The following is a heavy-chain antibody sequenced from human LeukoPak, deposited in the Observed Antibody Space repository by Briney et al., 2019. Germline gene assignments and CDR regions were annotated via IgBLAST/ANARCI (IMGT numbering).Heavy chain of an antibody. Sequence: PGRSLRLSCAASEFTFDDYAMHWVRQAPGKGLEWVSGISWNSGSIGYADSVKGRFTTSRDNAKKSLYLQMNSLGAEDTALYYCVKSGGGGWYYHGMDVWGQGTTVTVSS. D-gene: IGHD6-19*01. J-gene: IGHJ6*02. CDR2: ISWNSGSI. CDR1: EFTFDDYA. CDR3: VKSGGGGWYYHGMDV. V-gene: IGHV3-9*01.